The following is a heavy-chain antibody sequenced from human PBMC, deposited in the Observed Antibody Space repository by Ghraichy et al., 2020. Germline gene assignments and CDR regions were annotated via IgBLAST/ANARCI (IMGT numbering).Heavy chain of an antibody. Sequence: SETLSLTCTVSGGSSSSSTYYWGWIRQPPGKGLEWIGCLYYSGSTYYNPSLKSRVTISVDTSKNQFSLKVSSVTAADTDVYYCARHSRGWYASVDYWGQGALVAVSS. CDR3: ARHSRGWYASVDY. D-gene: IGHD6-19*01. CDR2: LYYSGST. CDR1: GGSSSSSTYY. V-gene: IGHV4-39*01. J-gene: IGHJ4*02.